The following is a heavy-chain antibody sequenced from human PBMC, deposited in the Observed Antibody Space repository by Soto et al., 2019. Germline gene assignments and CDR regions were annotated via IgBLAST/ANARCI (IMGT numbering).Heavy chain of an antibody. CDR2: IHYSGST. CDR1: GGSISSRSYY. J-gene: IGHJ5*02. V-gene: IGHV4-39*01. Sequence: SETLSLTCTVSGGSISSRSYYWGWIRQPPGKGLEWIASIHYSGSTYYNPSLKSRVTIYVDTSKNQFFMKLNSVTAADTAVYYCARGSKEELRFLEWFPWFDPWGQGTLVT. CDR3: ARGSKEELRFLEWFPWFDP. D-gene: IGHD3-3*01.